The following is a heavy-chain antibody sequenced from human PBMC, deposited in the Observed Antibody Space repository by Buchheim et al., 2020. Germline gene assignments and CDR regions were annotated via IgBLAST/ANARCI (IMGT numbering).Heavy chain of an antibody. J-gene: IGHJ4*02. V-gene: IGHV3-74*01. CDR2: INRDGSIT. Sequence: EVQLVESGGGLLQPGGSLRLSCAASGFSFSSYWMHWVRQAPGEGLVWVSRINRDGSITNYADSVKGRFTISRDNAKNTLYLQMNSLRAEDTAVYYCARAPYDSAGYQDFWGQGTL. CDR1: GFSFSSYW. CDR3: ARAPYDSAGYQDF. D-gene: IGHD3-22*01.